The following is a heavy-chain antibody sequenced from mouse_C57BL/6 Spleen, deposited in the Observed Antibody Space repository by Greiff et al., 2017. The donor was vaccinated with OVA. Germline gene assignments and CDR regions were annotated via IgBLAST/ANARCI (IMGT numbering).Heavy chain of an antibody. CDR2: INPNNGGT. CDR3: ARTIETPYFDY. V-gene: IGHV1-22*01. J-gene: IGHJ2*01. Sequence: VQLKQSGPELVKPGASVKMSCKASGYTFTDYNMHWVKQSHGKSLEWIGYINPNNGGTSYNQKFKGKATLTVNKSSSTAYMELRSLTSEDSAVYYCARTIETPYFDYWGQGTTLTVSS. CDR1: GYTFTDYN.